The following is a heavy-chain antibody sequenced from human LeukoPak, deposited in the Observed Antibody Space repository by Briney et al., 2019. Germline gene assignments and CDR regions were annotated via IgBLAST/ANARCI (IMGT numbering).Heavy chain of an antibody. Sequence: PGGSLRLSCAASGFTFSTYSMNWVRQAPGKGLEWVSSISNSGSYIYHADSVKGRFTISRDNSKNSLFLQMNSLRAEDTAVYYCAKRMVRGVIIRGYFDYWGQGTLVTVSS. CDR3: AKRMVRGVIIRGYFDY. J-gene: IGHJ4*02. D-gene: IGHD3-10*01. CDR1: GFTFSTYS. V-gene: IGHV3-21*04. CDR2: ISNSGSYI.